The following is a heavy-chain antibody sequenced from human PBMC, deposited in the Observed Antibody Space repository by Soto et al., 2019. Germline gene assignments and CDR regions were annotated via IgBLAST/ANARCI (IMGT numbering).Heavy chain of an antibody. J-gene: IGHJ3*02. CDR2: INAGNGNT. CDR3: ARAGYCSSTSCSDAFDI. D-gene: IGHD2-2*01. CDR1: GYTFTNYA. V-gene: IGHV1-3*01. Sequence: QVQLVQSGAEVKKPGASVKVSCKASGYTFTNYAMHWVRQAPGQRLEWMGWINAGNGNTQFSQKFQGRVTITRDTSASTAYMELSRLRSEDTAVYYCARAGYCSSTSCSDAFDIWGQGTMVTVSA.